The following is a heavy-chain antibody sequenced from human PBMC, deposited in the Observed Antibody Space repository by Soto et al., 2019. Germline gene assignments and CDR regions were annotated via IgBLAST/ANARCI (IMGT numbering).Heavy chain of an antibody. CDR3: AKGQHCSTTSCYFYYYGVDV. V-gene: IGHV3-30*18. D-gene: IGHD2-2*01. J-gene: IGHJ6*02. CDR1: GFTFSSYG. CDR2: ISYDGSNK. Sequence: QVQLVESGGGVVQPGRSLRLSCAASGFTFSSYGMHWVRQAPGKGLEWVAVISYDGSNKYYADSVKGRLTISRDNSKNTLYLQIHSLRAEDTAVYYCAKGQHCSTTSCYFYYYGVDVWGQGTTVAVSS.